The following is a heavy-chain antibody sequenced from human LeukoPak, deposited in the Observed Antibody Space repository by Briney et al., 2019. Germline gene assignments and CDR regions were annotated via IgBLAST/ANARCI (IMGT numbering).Heavy chain of an antibody. CDR3: AKAGEGSGWYLGYFEY. Sequence: GGSLRLSCAASGFTFSSYAMNWVRQAPGKAREWVAFISSSGGSTYYADSVKGRFTISRDSSKTTLYLQMNSLRAEDTAVYYCAKAGEGSGWYLGYFEYWGQGTLVTVSS. D-gene: IGHD6-19*01. CDR1: GFTFSSYA. CDR2: ISSSGGST. V-gene: IGHV3-23*01. J-gene: IGHJ4*02.